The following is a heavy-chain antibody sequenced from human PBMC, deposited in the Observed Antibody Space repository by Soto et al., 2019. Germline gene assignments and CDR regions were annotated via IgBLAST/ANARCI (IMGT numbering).Heavy chain of an antibody. CDR1: GGSFSGYY. J-gene: IGHJ4*02. V-gene: IGHV4-34*01. CDR3: ARLWGNYDFWSGYSGPFDY. Sequence: PSETLSLTCAVYGGSFSGYYWSWIRQPPGKGLEWIGEINHSGSTNYNPSLKSRVTISVDTSKNQFSLKLSSVTAADTAVYYCARLWGNYDFWSGYSGPFDYWGQGTLVTVSS. CDR2: INHSGST. D-gene: IGHD3-3*01.